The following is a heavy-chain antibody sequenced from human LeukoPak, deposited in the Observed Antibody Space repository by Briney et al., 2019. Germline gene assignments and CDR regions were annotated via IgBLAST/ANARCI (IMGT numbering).Heavy chain of an antibody. V-gene: IGHV3-21*01. CDR3: ARTIAAAGNGD. D-gene: IGHD6-13*01. J-gene: IGHJ4*02. Sequence: GGSLRLSCAASGFTFSSYSMNWVRQAPGKGLEWVSYISSSSSYIYYADSVKGRFTISRDDAKNSLYLQLNSLRAEDTAVYYCARTIAAAGNGDWGQGTLVTVSS. CDR2: ISSSSSYI. CDR1: GFTFSSYS.